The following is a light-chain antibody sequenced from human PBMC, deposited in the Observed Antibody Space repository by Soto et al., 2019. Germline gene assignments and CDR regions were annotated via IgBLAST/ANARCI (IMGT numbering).Light chain of an antibody. CDR2: AAS. CDR3: QQSYSTATWT. J-gene: IGKJ1*01. CDR1: QSISRY. V-gene: IGKV1-39*01. Sequence: DIPMTQSPSSLSASVGDRVTITCRASQSISRYLNWYQQKPGKAPKILIYAASILQSGVPSRFSGSGSGTDFTHTIRSLQPEDFATYYCQQSYSTATWTFGQGTKVEIK.